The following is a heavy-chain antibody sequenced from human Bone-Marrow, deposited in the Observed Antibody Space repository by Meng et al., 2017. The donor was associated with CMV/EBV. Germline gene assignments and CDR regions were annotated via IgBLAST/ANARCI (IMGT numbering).Heavy chain of an antibody. V-gene: IGHV1-2*02. CDR2: INPNSGGT. Sequence: ASVKVSCKASGYTFTGYYIHWVRQAPGQGLEWMGWINPNSGGTNYAQKFQGRVTMTRDTSISPAYMELGRLSSDDAAVYYCARAIKRTGDPPGAYWGQGTLVTVSS. CDR3: ARAIKRTGDPPGAY. J-gene: IGHJ4*02. CDR1: GYTFTGYY. D-gene: IGHD7-27*01.